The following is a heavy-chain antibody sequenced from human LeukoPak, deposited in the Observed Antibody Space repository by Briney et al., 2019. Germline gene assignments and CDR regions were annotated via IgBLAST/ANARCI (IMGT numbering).Heavy chain of an antibody. J-gene: IGHJ4*02. D-gene: IGHD4-17*01. CDR2: ISGSGGRT. V-gene: IGHV3-23*01. Sequence: GGSLRLSCAASGFTFSSYAMSWVRQAPGKGLEWVSAISGSGGRTYYADSVKGRFTISRDNSKNTLYLQMNSLRAEDTAVYYCAKDNYGDRSNYDYWGQGTLVTVSS. CDR1: GFTFSSYA. CDR3: AKDNYGDRSNYDY.